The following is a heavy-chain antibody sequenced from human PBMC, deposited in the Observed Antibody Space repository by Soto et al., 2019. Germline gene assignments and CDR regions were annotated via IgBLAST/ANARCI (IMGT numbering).Heavy chain of an antibody. D-gene: IGHD6-13*01. V-gene: IGHV3-48*03. CDR2: ISSSGSTI. CDR3: ARDRREIAAAGHYYYYGMDV. Sequence: XGSLILSCSAAGFTFSSYEMNWVRQAPGRGLDWVSYISSSGSTIYYADSVKGRFTISRDNAKNSLYLQMNSLRAEDTAVYYCARDRREIAAAGHYYYYGMDVWGQGTTVTAP. J-gene: IGHJ6*02. CDR1: GFTFSSYE.